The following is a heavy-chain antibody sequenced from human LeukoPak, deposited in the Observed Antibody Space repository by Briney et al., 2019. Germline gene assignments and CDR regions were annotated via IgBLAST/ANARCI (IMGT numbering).Heavy chain of an antibody. Sequence: ASVTVSFKSSGYGFHDYGVTWVRQAPGQGLEWMAWISGSNGDTNYAQNLQGRVTLTTDTSTSTAYMELRSLRSDDTAVYYCARGGQWLYFDYWGQGTLVTVSS. V-gene: IGHV1-18*01. CDR3: ARGGQWLYFDY. CDR1: GYGFHDYG. J-gene: IGHJ4*02. CDR2: ISGSNGDT. D-gene: IGHD5-12*01.